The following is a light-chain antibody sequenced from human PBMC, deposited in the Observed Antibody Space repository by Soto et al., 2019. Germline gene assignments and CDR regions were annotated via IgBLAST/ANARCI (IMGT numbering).Light chain of an antibody. CDR3: LQYGSSPGT. V-gene: IGKV3-20*01. CDR2: GAS. J-gene: IGKJ2*01. CDR1: QNVNNNY. Sequence: DIVLTQSPGTLSLSPGERATLSCRASQNVNNNYLAWYQQKPGQAPRLLIRGASSRASGLPDRFSGSGSGTAFSLTISRLEPEDFAVYSCLQYGSSPGTFGQGTKLEIK.